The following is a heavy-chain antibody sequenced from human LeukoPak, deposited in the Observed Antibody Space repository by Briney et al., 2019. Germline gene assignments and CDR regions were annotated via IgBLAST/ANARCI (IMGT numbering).Heavy chain of an antibody. D-gene: IGHD3-10*01. V-gene: IGHV3-23*01. Sequence: GGSLRLSCAASGFTFSGSALHWVRQAPGKGLEWVSAISGSGGSTYYADSVRGRFTISRDNSKNTLYLQMNSLRAEDTAVYYCAKALMVRGVTVLDAFDIWGQGTMVTVSS. CDR2: ISGSGGST. CDR1: GFTFSGSA. J-gene: IGHJ3*02. CDR3: AKALMVRGVTVLDAFDI.